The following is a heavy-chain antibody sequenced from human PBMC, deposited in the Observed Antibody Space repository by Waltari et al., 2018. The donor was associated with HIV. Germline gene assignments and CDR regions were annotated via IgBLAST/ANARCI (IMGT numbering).Heavy chain of an antibody. Sequence: EVQLVESGGGLVQPGGSLRLSCAASGFTFSSYEMNWVRQAPGKGLEWVSYISSSGSTIYYADSVKGRFTISRDNAKNSLYLQMNSLRAEDTAVYYCARARTAIKVYYFDYWGQGTLVTVSS. CDR1: GFTFSSYE. D-gene: IGHD5-12*01. J-gene: IGHJ4*02. CDR2: ISSSGSTI. V-gene: IGHV3-48*03. CDR3: ARARTAIKVYYFDY.